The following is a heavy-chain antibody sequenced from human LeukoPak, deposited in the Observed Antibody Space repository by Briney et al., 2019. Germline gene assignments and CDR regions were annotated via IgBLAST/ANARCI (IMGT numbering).Heavy chain of an antibody. CDR2: ITSSSSLI. D-gene: IGHD1-26*01. Sequence: GPLTLSCAASGFTFGDYYMSWIRQAPGKGLEWVSYITSSSSLIYYADSVKGRFTISRDNAKNSLYLQMNSLSAEDTAVYYCARDPYSGSYVADLYYYYMDVWGKGTTVTVSS. CDR3: ARDPYSGSYVADLYYYYMDV. J-gene: IGHJ6*03. V-gene: IGHV3-11*04. CDR1: GFTFGDYY.